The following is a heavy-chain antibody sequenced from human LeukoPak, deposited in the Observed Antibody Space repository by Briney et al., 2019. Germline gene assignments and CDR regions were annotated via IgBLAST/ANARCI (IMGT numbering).Heavy chain of an antibody. CDR3: ARSDGYGLVGI. V-gene: IGHV4-39*07. J-gene: IGHJ3*02. Sequence: SETLSLTCRVSGASINSGSNYWGWLRQPPGKTLEWIGSIYSSGSTYYNPSLKSRVIIMIDTPKNHFSLTLSSVTAADTAVYYCARSDGYGLVGIWGQGTMVTVSS. CDR2: IYSSGST. CDR1: GASINSGSNY. D-gene: IGHD3-10*01.